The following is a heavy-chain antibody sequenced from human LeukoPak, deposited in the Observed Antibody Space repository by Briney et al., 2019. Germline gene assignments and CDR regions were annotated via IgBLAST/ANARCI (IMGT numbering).Heavy chain of an antibody. CDR2: IYPGDSDT. V-gene: IGHV5-51*01. CDR1: GYSFTSYW. CDR3: ARLGGYSSGPTHNWFDP. D-gene: IGHD6-19*01. J-gene: IGHJ5*02. Sequence: GESLKISCKGSGYSFTSYWIGWLRQMPGKGLEWMGIIYPGDSDTRYSPSFQGQVTISADKSISTAYLQWSSLKASDTAVYYCARLGGYSSGPTHNWFDPWGQGTLVTVSS.